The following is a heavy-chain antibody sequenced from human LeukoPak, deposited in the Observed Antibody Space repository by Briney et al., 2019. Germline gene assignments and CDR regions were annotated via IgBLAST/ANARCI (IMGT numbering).Heavy chain of an antibody. Sequence: ASVKVSCKASGHTFTGYYMHWVRQAPGQGLEWMGWINPNSGGTNYAQKFQGRVTMTRDTSISTAYMELSRLRSDDTAVYYCARDSGQWPLPDYWGQGTLVTVSS. J-gene: IGHJ4*02. D-gene: IGHD6-19*01. V-gene: IGHV1-2*02. CDR1: GHTFTGYY. CDR3: ARDSGQWPLPDY. CDR2: INPNSGGT.